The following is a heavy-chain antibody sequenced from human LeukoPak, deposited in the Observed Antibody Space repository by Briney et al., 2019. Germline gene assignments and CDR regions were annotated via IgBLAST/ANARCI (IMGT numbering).Heavy chain of an antibody. CDR2: IYTSGST. CDR3: ARDQISSSSWYGAFDI. J-gene: IGHJ3*02. CDR1: GGSISSYY. V-gene: IGHV4-4*07. D-gene: IGHD6-13*01. Sequence: SETLSLTCTVSGGSISSYYWSWIRQPAGKGLEWIGRIYTSGSTNYNPSLKSRVTMSVDTSENQFSLKLSSVTAADTAVYYCARDQISSSSWYGAFDIWGQGTMVTVSS.